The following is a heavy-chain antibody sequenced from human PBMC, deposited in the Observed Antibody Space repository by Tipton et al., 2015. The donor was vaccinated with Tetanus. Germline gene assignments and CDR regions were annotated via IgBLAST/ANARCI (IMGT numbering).Heavy chain of an antibody. Sequence: LRLSCTVSGDSISSGPYSWSWLRQHPGKGLELIGYIYYSGTSYISPSLTRRVSIAVDTSRNQFSLNLTSVTVADSAVYFCARANNDFPKKGPFDSWGQGSLVIVSS. CDR3: ARANNDFPKKGPFDS. D-gene: IGHD3-3*01. CDR2: IYYSGTS. CDR1: GDSISSGPYS. J-gene: IGHJ4*02. V-gene: IGHV4-31*03.